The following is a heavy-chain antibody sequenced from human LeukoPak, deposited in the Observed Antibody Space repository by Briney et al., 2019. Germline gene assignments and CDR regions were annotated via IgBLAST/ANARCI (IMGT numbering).Heavy chain of an antibody. CDR1: GRSIIIADHY. CDR3: ARGYYDVLTNYPKNFDQ. J-gene: IGHJ4*02. CDR2: IFYSGST. V-gene: IGHV4-30-4*01. Sequence: SHTLSLTCTVSGRSIIIADHYWSWIRQPPGKGLEWIVYIFYSGSTYYNPSLKSRLTISVDTSKNQFSLKLSSVTAADTAVYYCARGYYDVLTNYPKNFDQWGQGTLVTVSS. D-gene: IGHD3-9*01.